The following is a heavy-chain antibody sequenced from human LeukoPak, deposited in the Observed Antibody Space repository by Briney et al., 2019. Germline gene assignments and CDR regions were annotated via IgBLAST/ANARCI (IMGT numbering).Heavy chain of an antibody. CDR2: IYHSGST. Sequence: PSQTLSLTCAVSGGSISSGGYSWSWIRQPPGKGLEWIGYIYHSGSTYYNPSLKSRVTISVDRSKNQFSLKLSSVTAADTAVYYCAKDLAYSNRVSFDPWGQGTLVTVSS. V-gene: IGHV4-30-2*01. J-gene: IGHJ5*02. CDR3: AKDLAYSNRVSFDP. CDR1: GGSISSGGYS. D-gene: IGHD4-11*01.